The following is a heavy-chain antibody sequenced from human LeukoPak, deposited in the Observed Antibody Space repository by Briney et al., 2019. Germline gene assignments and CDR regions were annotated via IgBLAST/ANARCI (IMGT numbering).Heavy chain of an antibody. V-gene: IGHV3-13*04. D-gene: IGHD6-19*01. J-gene: IGHJ4*02. CDR2: IGTAGDT. CDR1: GFTFSSYD. Sequence: PGGSLRRSCAASGFTFSSYDMHWVRQTTGKGLEWVSAIGTAGDTYYPGSGKGRFTISRENAKNSLYLQMNSLRAGDTAVYYCARGGYSSGGYYFDYWGQGTLVTVSS. CDR3: ARGGYSSGGYYFDY.